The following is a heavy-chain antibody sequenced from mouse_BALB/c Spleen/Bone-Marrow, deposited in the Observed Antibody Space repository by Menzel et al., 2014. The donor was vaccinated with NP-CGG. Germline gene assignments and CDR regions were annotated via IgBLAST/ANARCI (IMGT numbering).Heavy chain of an antibody. CDR3: ARPGYYGYQDV. CDR1: GFDFSGYW. Sequence: EVQLVESEGGLVQPGGSLKLSCAASGFDFSGYWMTWVRQAPGKGLEWIGEINPDSSTINYTPSLKDEFIISRYNAKNALYLQMSEVRSEDTALYYCARPGYYGYQDVWDAGTTVTVSS. D-gene: IGHD1-2*01. CDR2: INPDSSTI. J-gene: IGHJ1*01. V-gene: IGHV4-1*02.